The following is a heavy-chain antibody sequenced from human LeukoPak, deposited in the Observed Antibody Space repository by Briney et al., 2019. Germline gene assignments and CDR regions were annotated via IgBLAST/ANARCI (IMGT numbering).Heavy chain of an antibody. J-gene: IGHJ1*01. Sequence: GGSLRLSCAASGFTFSSYAMSWVRQAPGKGLEWVSAISGRGGSTYYADSVKGRFTISRDNSKNTLYLQMNSLRAEDTAVYYCAKDNLPIRYCSGGSCYFPAEYFQHWGRGTLVTVSS. CDR1: GFTFSSYA. V-gene: IGHV3-23*01. CDR2: ISGRGGST. CDR3: AKDNLPIRYCSGGSCYFPAEYFQH. D-gene: IGHD2-15*01.